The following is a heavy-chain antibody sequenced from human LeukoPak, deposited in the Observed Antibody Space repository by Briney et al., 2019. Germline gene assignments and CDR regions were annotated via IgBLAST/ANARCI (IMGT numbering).Heavy chain of an antibody. V-gene: IGHV3-30*02. CDR2: IRFDGSNK. Sequence: GGSLRLSCAASGFKFSNYGVHWVRQPPGKGLEWVAFIRFDGSNKYYADSVKGRFTISRDNSKNTLYLQMNSLRAEDTAVYYCAKVYLVVVTATPRAFDIWGQGTMVTVSS. D-gene: IGHD2-21*02. J-gene: IGHJ3*02. CDR1: GFKFSNYG. CDR3: AKVYLVVVTATPRAFDI.